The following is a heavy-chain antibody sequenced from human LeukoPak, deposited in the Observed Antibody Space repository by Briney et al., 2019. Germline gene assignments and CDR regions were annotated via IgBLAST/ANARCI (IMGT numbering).Heavy chain of an antibody. CDR2: IKEDGSEK. V-gene: IGHV3-7*03. Sequence: GGSLRLSCAASGFTFSNYWMRWVRQAPGKGLEWVANIKEDGSEKYYVGSVKGRFTISRDNAKNSLFLQMNSLRAEDTAVYYCAKVIGYSPPGSFDYWGQGTLVTVSS. CDR1: GFTFSNYW. J-gene: IGHJ4*02. D-gene: IGHD5-24*01. CDR3: AKVIGYSPPGSFDY.